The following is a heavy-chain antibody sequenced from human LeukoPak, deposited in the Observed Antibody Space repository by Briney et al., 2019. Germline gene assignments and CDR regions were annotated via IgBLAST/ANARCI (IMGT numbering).Heavy chain of an antibody. CDR3: ARQAVDTAMVTSAFGI. D-gene: IGHD5-18*01. CDR1: GYTFTSYY. V-gene: IGHV1-2*04. Sequence: ASVKVSCKASGYTFTSYYMHWVRQAPGQGLEWMGWINPNSGGTNYAQKFQGWVTMTRDTSISTAYMEPSRLRSDDTAVYYCARQAVDTAMVTSAFGIWGQGTMVTVSS. J-gene: IGHJ3*02. CDR2: INPNSGGT.